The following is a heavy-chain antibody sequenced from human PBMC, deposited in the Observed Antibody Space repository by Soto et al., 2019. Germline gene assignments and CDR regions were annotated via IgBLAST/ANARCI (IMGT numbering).Heavy chain of an antibody. V-gene: IGHV4-34*01. Sequence: SETLSLTCAVYGGSFSGYYWSWIRQPPWKGLEWIGEINHSGSTNYNPSLKSRVTISVDTSKNQFSLKLSSVTAADTAVYYCARGQDCSGGSCREDYYYYYGMDVWGQGTTVTVSS. J-gene: IGHJ6*02. CDR3: ARGQDCSGGSCREDYYYYYGMDV. D-gene: IGHD2-15*01. CDR2: INHSGST. CDR1: GGSFSGYY.